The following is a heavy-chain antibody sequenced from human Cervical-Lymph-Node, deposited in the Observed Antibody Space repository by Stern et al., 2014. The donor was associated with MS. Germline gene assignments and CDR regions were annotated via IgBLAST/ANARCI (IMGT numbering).Heavy chain of an antibody. J-gene: IGHJ4*02. Sequence: EVQLVESGGGLVKPGGSLRLSCAASGFTFSSYSMNWVRQAPGQGLEWVASISSGGSYIYYAASLKGRFTISRDNAKNSLYLQMNSLRAEDTAVYYCARGRGGNYRYYFDYWGQGTLVTVSS. V-gene: IGHV3-21*01. CDR2: ISSGGSYI. CDR1: GFTFSSYS. D-gene: IGHD4-23*01. CDR3: ARGRGGNYRYYFDY.